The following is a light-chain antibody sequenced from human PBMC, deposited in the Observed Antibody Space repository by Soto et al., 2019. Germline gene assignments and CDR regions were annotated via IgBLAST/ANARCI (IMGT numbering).Light chain of an antibody. J-gene: IGKJ4*02. CDR2: GAS. Sequence: EIVLSQSPGTLSLTPGERAALSCRPSQSVSSSYLAWYQQKPGQAPRLLIYGASSRATGIPDRFSASGSGTDFTLTISRLEPQDFAIYYCQQYGDSPLTFGGGTKVDI. CDR1: QSVSSSY. CDR3: QQYGDSPLT. V-gene: IGKV3-20*01.